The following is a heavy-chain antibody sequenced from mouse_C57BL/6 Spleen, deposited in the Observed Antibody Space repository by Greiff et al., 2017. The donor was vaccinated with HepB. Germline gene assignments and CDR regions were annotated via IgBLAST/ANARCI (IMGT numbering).Heavy chain of an antibody. Sequence: LQESGAELAKPGASVKLSCKASGYTFTSYWMHWVKQRPGKGLEWIGYINPSSGYTKYNQKFKDKATLTADKSSSTAYMQLSSLTYEDSAVYYCARSLYDYDYLFAYWGQGTPVTVSS. CDR2: INPSSGYT. V-gene: IGHV1-7*01. J-gene: IGHJ3*01. CDR3: ARSLYDYDYLFAY. D-gene: IGHD2-4*01. CDR1: GYTFTSYW.